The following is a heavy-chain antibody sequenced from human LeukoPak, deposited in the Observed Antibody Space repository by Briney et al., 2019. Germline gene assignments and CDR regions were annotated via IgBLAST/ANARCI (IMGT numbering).Heavy chain of an antibody. CDR3: ARRPGQYDTPLFDY. CDR1: GGTFSSYA. V-gene: IGHV1-69*13. D-gene: IGHD3-22*01. J-gene: IGHJ4*02. Sequence: GASVKVSCKASGGTFSSYAISWVRQAPGQGLEWMGGIIPIFGTANYAQKFQGRVTITADESTSTAYMELSSLRSEDTAVYYCARRPGQYDTPLFDYWGQGTLVTVSS. CDR2: IIPIFGTA.